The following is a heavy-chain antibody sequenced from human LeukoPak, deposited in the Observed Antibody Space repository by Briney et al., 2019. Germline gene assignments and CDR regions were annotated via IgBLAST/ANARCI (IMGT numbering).Heavy chain of an antibody. CDR3: ASRYCSGGSCSRVVDY. D-gene: IGHD2-15*01. CDR1: GGSISSSNW. Sequence: SGTLSLTCAVSGGSISSSNWWSWVRQPPGKGLEWIGEIYHSGSTNYNPSLKSRVTISVDKSKNQFSLKLSSVTVADTAVYYCASRYCSGGSCSRVVDYWGQGTLVTVSS. J-gene: IGHJ4*02. CDR2: IYHSGST. V-gene: IGHV4-4*02.